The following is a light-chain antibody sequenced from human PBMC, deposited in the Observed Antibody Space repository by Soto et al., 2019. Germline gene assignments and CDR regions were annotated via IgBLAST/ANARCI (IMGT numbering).Light chain of an antibody. CDR2: FAS. V-gene: IGKV3-15*01. J-gene: IGKJ2*01. CDR1: QSVSSK. Sequence: EIVMTQSPATLSVSPGERATLSCRASQSVSSKLAWFQQKPGQAPSLLLYFASTRATDIPARFSGSGSGTEFTLTISSLEYEDFSVYYCQQYNNWPHTFGQGTKLEIK. CDR3: QQYNNWPHT.